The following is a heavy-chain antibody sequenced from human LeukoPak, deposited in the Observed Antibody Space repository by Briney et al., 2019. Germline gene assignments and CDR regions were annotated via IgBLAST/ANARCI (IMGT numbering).Heavy chain of an antibody. CDR3: ARGYNYDFWSGYRINWYFDL. Sequence: ASVKVSCKAPGYTFTSYDINWVRQATGQGLEWMGWMNPNSGNTGYAQKFQGRVTITRNTSISTAYMELSSLRSEDTAVYYCARGYNYDFWSGYRINWYFDLWGRGTLVTVSS. CDR2: MNPNSGNT. D-gene: IGHD3-3*01. J-gene: IGHJ2*01. V-gene: IGHV1-8*03. CDR1: GYTFTSYD.